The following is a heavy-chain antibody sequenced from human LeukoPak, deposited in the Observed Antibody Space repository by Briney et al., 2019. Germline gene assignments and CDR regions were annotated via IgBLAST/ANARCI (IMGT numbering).Heavy chain of an antibody. CDR3: ARDPTGYSSGWYKNWFDP. J-gene: IGHJ5*02. D-gene: IGHD6-19*01. Sequence: GASLRLSCAASGFTFRDHHMSWLRQAPGKGLEWVSYISTSCITIYFAASVKGRFSISRDNAKNSLYLQMTSLRAEDTAVYYCARDPTGYSSGWYKNWFDPWGQGTLVTVSS. CDR1: GFTFRDHH. CDR2: ISTSCITI. V-gene: IGHV3-11*01.